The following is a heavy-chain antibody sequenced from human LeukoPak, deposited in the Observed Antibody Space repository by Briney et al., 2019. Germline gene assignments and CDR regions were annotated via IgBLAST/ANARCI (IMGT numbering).Heavy chain of an antibody. CDR3: ARGGDPFDY. J-gene: IGHJ4*02. CDR1: GFTFSSYS. Sequence: PGWSLRLSCAASGFTFSSYSMNLVRQAPGKGLEWVSYIRSSSSTIYYADSVKGRFTISRDNAKNSLYLQMNSLRAEDTAVYYCARGGDPFDYWGQGTLVTVSS. CDR2: IRSSSSTI. D-gene: IGHD3-10*01. V-gene: IGHV3-48*01.